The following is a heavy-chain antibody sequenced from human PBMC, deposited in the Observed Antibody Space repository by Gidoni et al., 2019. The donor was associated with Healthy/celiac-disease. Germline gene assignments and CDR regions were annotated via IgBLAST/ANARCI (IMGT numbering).Heavy chain of an antibody. Sequence: QVQLVQSGAEVKKPGSSVKVSCKASGGTFSNYAISLVRQAPGQGLEWMGRIIPILGIANYAQKFQGRVTITADKSTSTAYMELSSLRSEDTAVYYCAGRYCSSTSCPYGMDVWGQGTTVTVSS. J-gene: IGHJ6*02. CDR1: GGTFSNYA. CDR2: IIPILGIA. CDR3: AGRYCSSTSCPYGMDV. V-gene: IGHV1-69*04. D-gene: IGHD2-2*01.